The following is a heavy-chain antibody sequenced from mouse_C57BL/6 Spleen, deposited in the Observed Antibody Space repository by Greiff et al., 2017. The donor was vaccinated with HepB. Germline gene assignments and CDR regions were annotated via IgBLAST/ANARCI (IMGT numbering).Heavy chain of an antibody. V-gene: IGHV5-9-1*02. CDR3: TRPSTTVVPYWYFDV. J-gene: IGHJ1*03. CDR1: GFTFSSYA. D-gene: IGHD1-1*01. Sequence: DVHLVESGEGLVKPGGSLKLSCAASGFTFSSYAMSWVRQTPEKRLEWVAYISSGGDYIYYADTVKGRFTISRDNARNTLYLQMSSLKSEDTAMYYCTRPSTTVVPYWYFDVWGTGTTVTVSS. CDR2: ISSGGDYI.